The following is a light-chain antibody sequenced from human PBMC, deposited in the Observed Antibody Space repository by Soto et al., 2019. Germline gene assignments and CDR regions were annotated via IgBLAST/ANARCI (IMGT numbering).Light chain of an antibody. J-gene: IGKJ5*01. CDR3: QQRSNWPPSIT. CDR2: DAS. CDR1: QSVSSY. V-gene: IGKV3-11*01. Sequence: EIVLTQAPATLPLSPGERATLSCRASQSVSSYLAWYQQKPGQAPXXLXXDASNRATGIPARFSGSGSGTDFTLTISSLEPEEFAVYYGQQRSNWPPSITFGQGTRLEIK.